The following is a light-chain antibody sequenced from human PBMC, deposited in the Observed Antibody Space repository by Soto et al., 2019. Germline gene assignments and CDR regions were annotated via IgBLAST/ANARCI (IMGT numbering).Light chain of an antibody. J-gene: IGLJ2*01. CDR2: YDS. Sequence: SYELTQPPSVSVAPGKTARFTCGGNNIGSKSVHWYQQKPGQAPVLVIYYDSDRPSGIPERFSGSNSGNTATLTIRRVEAGDEADYYCQVWDSSSDHHVVFGGGTKLTVL. V-gene: IGLV3-21*04. CDR1: NIGSKS. CDR3: QVWDSSSDHHVV.